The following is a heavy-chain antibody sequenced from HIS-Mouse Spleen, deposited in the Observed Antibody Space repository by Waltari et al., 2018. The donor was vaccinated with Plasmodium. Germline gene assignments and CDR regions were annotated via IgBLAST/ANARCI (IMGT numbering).Heavy chain of an antibody. Sequence: EVQLVASGGGFVLPGGSLRLPCAACGFTFSTSWIRWVRQVPGKGLEWVAKIKQDGSEKNYVDSVKGRFTISRDNAKNSLYLQMNSLRAEDTAVYYCASSWYWYFDLWGRGTLVTVSS. D-gene: IGHD6-13*01. CDR2: IKQDGSEK. J-gene: IGHJ2*01. V-gene: IGHV3-7*01. CDR3: ASSWYWYFDL. CDR1: GFTFSTSW.